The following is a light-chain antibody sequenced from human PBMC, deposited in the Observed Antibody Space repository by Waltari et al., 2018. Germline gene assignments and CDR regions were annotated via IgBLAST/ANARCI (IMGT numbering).Light chain of an antibody. CDR1: SSDVGGYNY. CDR3: SSYTSSSTLDRV. V-gene: IGLV2-14*03. CDR2: DVS. Sequence: QSALTQPAPVSGSPGQSITISCTAPSSDVGGYNYVSCYHQHPGKAPKLMIYDVSNRPAGVSNRFSGSKSGNTASLTISGLQAEDEADYYCSSYTSSSTLDRVFGGGTKLTVL. J-gene: IGLJ2*01.